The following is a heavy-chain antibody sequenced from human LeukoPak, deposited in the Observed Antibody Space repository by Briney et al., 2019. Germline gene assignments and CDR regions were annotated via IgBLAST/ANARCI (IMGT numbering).Heavy chain of an antibody. CDR2: ISSSGSTI. CDR3: ARSFRGVNSDLY. J-gene: IGHJ4*02. V-gene: IGHV3-48*03. CDR1: GFTFSSYE. D-gene: IGHD4-23*01. Sequence: GGSLRLSCAASGFTFSSYEMNWVRQAPGKGLEWVSYISSSGSTIYYADSVKGRFAISRDNAKNTLYLQMNSLRAEDTAVYYCARSFRGVNSDLYWGQGTLVTVSS.